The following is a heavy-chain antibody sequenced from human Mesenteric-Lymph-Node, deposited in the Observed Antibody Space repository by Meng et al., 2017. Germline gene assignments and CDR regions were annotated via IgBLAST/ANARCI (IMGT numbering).Heavy chain of an antibody. V-gene: IGHV3-21*01. CDR1: GFTFSSYS. CDR2: ISSSSSYI. CDR3: ARDDGDYGLDY. D-gene: IGHD4-17*01. J-gene: IGHJ4*02. Sequence: GGSLRLSCAASGFTFSSYSMNWVRQAPGKGLEWVSSISSSSSYIYYADSVKGRFTISRDNAKNSLYLQMHSLRAEDTAVYYCARDDGDYGLDYWGQGTLVTVSS.